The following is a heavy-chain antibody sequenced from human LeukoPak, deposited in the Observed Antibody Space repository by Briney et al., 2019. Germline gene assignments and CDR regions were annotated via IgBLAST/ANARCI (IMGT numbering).Heavy chain of an antibody. D-gene: IGHD3-22*01. CDR1: GFTFSSYG. J-gene: IGHJ3*02. Sequence: GGSLRLSCAASGFTFSSYGMHWVRQAPGKGLEWVAVISHDGSNKYYADSVKGRFTISRDNSKNTLYLQMNSLRAEDTAVYYCAKDMPDGSGYSLHAFDIWGQGTMVTVSS. V-gene: IGHV3-30*18. CDR2: ISHDGSNK. CDR3: AKDMPDGSGYSLHAFDI.